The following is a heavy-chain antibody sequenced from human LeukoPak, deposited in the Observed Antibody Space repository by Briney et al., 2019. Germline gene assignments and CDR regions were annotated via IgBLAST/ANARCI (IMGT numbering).Heavy chain of an antibody. V-gene: IGHV4-4*07. CDR1: GGSIRSTY. CDR2: IYTTGHT. Sequence: PSETLSLTCTTSGGSIRSTYWNWIRQPAGRELEWLGRIYTTGHTKYNPSLKSRVTMSVDTSKNQFSLKLSSVTAADTAVYYCARGPPPDFDYWGRGTLVTVSS. CDR3: ARGPPPDFDY. J-gene: IGHJ4*02.